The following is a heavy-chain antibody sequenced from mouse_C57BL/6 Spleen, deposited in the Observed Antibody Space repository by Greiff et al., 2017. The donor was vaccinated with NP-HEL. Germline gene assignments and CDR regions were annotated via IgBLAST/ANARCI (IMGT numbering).Heavy chain of an antibody. D-gene: IGHD2-1*01. CDR1: GYTFTSYG. CDR3: ARSGYGNIYYFDY. CDR2: IYIGTGYT. Sequence: EVQLQQSGAELVRPGSSVKMSCKTSGYTFTSYGINWVKQRPGQGLEWIGYIYIGTGYTEYNEKFKGKATLTSDTSSSTAYMQLSSLTSENSAIDFGARSGYGNIYYFDYWGQGTTLTVSS. V-gene: IGHV1-58*01. J-gene: IGHJ2*01.